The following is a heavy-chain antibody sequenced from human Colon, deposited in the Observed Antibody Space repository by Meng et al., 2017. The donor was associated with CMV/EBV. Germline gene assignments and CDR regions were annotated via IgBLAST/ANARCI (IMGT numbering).Heavy chain of an antibody. CDR3: ARDRVSMVRGVIYDYYGMDV. D-gene: IGHD3-10*01. Sequence: SQTLSLTCAISGDSVSRNSAAWNWVRQSPSRGLEWLGRTYYKSKWYDDYAVAVKSRITITPDTSTNRFSLHLKSVTPEDTAVYYCARDRVSMVRGVIYDYYGMDVWGQGTTVTVSS. V-gene: IGHV6-1*01. J-gene: IGHJ6*02. CDR2: TYYKSKWYD. CDR1: GDSVSRNSAA.